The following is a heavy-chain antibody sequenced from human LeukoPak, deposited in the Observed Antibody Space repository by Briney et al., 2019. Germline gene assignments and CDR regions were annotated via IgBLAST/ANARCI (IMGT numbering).Heavy chain of an antibody. V-gene: IGHV4-39*01. J-gene: IGHJ4*02. D-gene: IGHD6-19*01. Sequence: PSETLSLTCTVSGGSICSSSYYWGWIRQPPGKGLEWIGSIYYSGSTYYNPSLKSRVTISVDTSKNQFSLKLSSVTAADTAVYYCASGAGYSSGWSPRHLDYWGQGTLVTVSS. CDR2: IYYSGST. CDR3: ASGAGYSSGWSPRHLDY. CDR1: GGSICSSSYY.